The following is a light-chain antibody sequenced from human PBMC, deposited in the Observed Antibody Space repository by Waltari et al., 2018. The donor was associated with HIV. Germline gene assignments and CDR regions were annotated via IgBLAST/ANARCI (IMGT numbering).Light chain of an antibody. J-gene: IGLJ2*01. Sequence: YELTQPPSVAVSPGHTVRITGSGEKVGEEIVGWYRQKPGQSPLLLIYEYRKRPSGIPELFSASNAGNTATLAITGTQTMDYADYYCQTWDGSAGVFGGGTKLTV. CDR3: QTWDGSAGV. CDR2: EYR. CDR1: KVGEEI. V-gene: IGLV3-1*01.